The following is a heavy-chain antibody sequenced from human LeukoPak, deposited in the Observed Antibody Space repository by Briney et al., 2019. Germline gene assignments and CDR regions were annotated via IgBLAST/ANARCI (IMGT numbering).Heavy chain of an antibody. Sequence: NPSQTLSPTCTVSGGSISSGGYYWSWIRQHPGKGLEWIGYIYYSGSTYYNPSLKSRVTISVDTSKNQFSLKLSSVTAADTAVYYCARDGGGYNLTPFDYWGQGTLVTVSS. CDR2: IYYSGST. J-gene: IGHJ4*02. V-gene: IGHV4-31*03. CDR3: ARDGGGYNLTPFDY. CDR1: GGSISSGGYY. D-gene: IGHD5-24*01.